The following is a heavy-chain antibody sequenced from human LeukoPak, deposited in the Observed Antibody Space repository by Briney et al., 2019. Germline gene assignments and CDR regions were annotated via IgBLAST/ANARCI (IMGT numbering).Heavy chain of an antibody. CDR2: INPCGGST. CDR1: GYTFTSYY. J-gene: IGHJ4*02. CDR3: ARESLPTVDTAMVALDY. D-gene: IGHD5-18*01. Sequence: ASVKVSCKASGYTFTSYYMHWVRQAPGQGLEWMGIINPCGGSTSYAQKFQGRVTMTRDTSTSTVYMELSSLRSEDTAVYYCARESLPTVDTAMVALDYWGQGTLVTVSS. V-gene: IGHV1-46*01.